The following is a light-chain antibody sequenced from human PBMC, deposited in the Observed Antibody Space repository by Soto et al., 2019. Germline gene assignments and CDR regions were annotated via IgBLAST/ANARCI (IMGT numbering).Light chain of an antibody. V-gene: IGKV4-1*01. Sequence: EIVMTQSPDSLAVSLGERATIKCKSSQSVLYSSNDRSYLAWFQQKPGQPPKALIYWASSRESGVPDRFSGSGSGTDFTLSISSLQAEDVAVYFCQQYSKWPITFGQGTRLEIK. CDR1: QSVLYSSNDRSY. CDR2: WAS. CDR3: QQYSKWPIT. J-gene: IGKJ5*01.